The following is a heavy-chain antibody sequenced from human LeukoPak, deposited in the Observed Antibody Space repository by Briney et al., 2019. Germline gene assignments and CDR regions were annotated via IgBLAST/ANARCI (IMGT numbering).Heavy chain of an antibody. Sequence: SETLSLTCAVSGSSISSGYYWGWIRQPPGKELEWIGSIYNSGSTHYNPSLKSRVTISVDTSKNRFSLKLSSVTAADTAVYYCARNSSGNYFDYWGQGTLVTVSS. D-gene: IGHD1-26*01. CDR1: GSSISSGYY. CDR2: IYNSGST. V-gene: IGHV4-38-2*01. CDR3: ARNSSGNYFDY. J-gene: IGHJ4*02.